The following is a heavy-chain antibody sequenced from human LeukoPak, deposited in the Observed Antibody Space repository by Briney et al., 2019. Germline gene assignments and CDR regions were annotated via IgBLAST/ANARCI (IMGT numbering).Heavy chain of an antibody. V-gene: IGHV1-18*04. J-gene: IGHJ4*02. Sequence: AAVKVSYKASGYTFTIYGISWVRQAPGQGLEWMGWISAYNGNTNYTQKLQGRVTMTTDTSTSTAYMELRSLRSDDTAVYYCARDCSGGSCYWDYWGQGTLVTVSS. D-gene: IGHD2-15*01. CDR1: GYTFTIYG. CDR2: ISAYNGNT. CDR3: ARDCSGGSCYWDY.